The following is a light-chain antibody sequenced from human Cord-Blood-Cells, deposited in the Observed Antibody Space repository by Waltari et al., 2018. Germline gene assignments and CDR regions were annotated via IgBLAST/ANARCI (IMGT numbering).Light chain of an antibody. Sequence: EIVRTQSPATLSVSPGDRAPLSCRASQSVSSNLAWYQQKPGQAPRLLIYGASTRATGIPARFSGSGSGTEFTLTISSLQSEDFAVYYCQQYNNWPPWTFGQGTKVEIK. CDR2: GAS. J-gene: IGKJ1*01. V-gene: IGKV3-15*01. CDR1: QSVSSN. CDR3: QQYNNWPPWT.